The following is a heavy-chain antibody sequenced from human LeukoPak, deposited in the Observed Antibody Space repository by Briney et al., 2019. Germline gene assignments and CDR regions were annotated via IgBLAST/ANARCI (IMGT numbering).Heavy chain of an antibody. V-gene: IGHV3-21*04. Sequence: GGSLRLSCAGSGFTFSSYSMNWVRQAPGKGLEWVSSISSSSSYIYYADSVKGRFTICRDNARNSLRLQMNSLKTEDTAIYYCVASIVSPSNYWGQGTLVTVSS. CDR1: GFTFSSYS. CDR3: VASIVSPSNY. J-gene: IGHJ4*02. D-gene: IGHD2-15*01. CDR2: ISSSSSYI.